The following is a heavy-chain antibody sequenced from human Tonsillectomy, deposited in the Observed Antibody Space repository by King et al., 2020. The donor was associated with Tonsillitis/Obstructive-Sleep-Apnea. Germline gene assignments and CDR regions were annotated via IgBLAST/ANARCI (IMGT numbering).Heavy chain of an antibody. CDR3: TTAFWQWPWGDDC. Sequence: VQLVESGGGLVKPGGSLRLSCAASGFTFSNAWMNWVRQAPGKGLEWVGRIKSKTDGGTTDYAAPAKGRFTISRDDSKKTLYLQMSSLKTEDTAVYYCTTAFWQWPWGDDCWGQGTLVTVSS. D-gene: IGHD3-3*02. V-gene: IGHV3-15*07. CDR2: IKSKTDGGTT. J-gene: IGHJ4*02. CDR1: GFTFSNAW.